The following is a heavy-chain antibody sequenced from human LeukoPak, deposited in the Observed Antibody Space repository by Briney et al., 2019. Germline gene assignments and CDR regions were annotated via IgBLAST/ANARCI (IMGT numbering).Heavy chain of an antibody. V-gene: IGHV3-21*01. CDR2: ISSSSSFI. Sequence: GGPLRLSCAASGFTFSSYSMNWVRQAPGKGLEWVSSISSSSSFIYYADSVKGRFTISRDNAKNSLYLQMNSLRAEDTAVYYCAAGRGIGYSSSDYWSQGTLVTVSS. D-gene: IGHD6-6*01. CDR3: AAGRGIGYSSSDY. CDR1: GFTFSSYS. J-gene: IGHJ4*02.